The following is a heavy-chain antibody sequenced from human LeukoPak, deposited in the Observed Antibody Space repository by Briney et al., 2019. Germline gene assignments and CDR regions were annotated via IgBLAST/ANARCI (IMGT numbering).Heavy chain of an antibody. CDR3: ARRQGCSSTSCPPDS. J-gene: IGHJ4*02. V-gene: IGHV5-51*01. D-gene: IGHD2-2*01. CDR1: GYSFTSYW. CDR2: IYPGDSDT. Sequence: GESLKISCKGSGYSFTSYWIGWVRQMPGKGLEWMVIIYPGDSDTRYSPSFQGQVTMSADKSINTAYLQWSSLKASDTAMYYCARRQGCSSTSCPPDSWGQGTLVTVSS.